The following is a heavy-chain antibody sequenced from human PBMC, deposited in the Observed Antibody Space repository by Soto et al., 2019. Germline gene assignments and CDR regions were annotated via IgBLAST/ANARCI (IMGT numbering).Heavy chain of an antibody. Sequence: SETLSLTCTVSCGSLSGYYWSWIRQPPGKGLEWIGYMYNTGSTVYNPSFKSRVTISVDTSKNQFSLKLNSVTAADTAVYYCARDLWGYCGTDCYPLDVWGQGTTVTVSS. CDR2: MYNTGST. V-gene: IGHV4-59*01. CDR1: CGSLSGYY. J-gene: IGHJ6*02. CDR3: ARDLWGYCGTDCYPLDV. D-gene: IGHD2-21*02.